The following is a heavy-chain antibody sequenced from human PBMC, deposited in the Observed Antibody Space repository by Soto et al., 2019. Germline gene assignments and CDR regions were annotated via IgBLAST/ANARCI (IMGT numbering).Heavy chain of an antibody. V-gene: IGHV3-30-3*01. J-gene: IGHJ4*02. CDR2: ISYDGSNK. D-gene: IGHD6-13*01. Sequence: PGGSLRLSCAASGFTSSSYAMHWVRQAPGKGLEWVAVISYDGSNKYYADSVKGRFTISRDNSKNTLYLQMNSLRAEDTAVYYCARDHYNAAFFEYWGQGTLVTVSS. CDR3: ARDHYNAAFFEY. CDR1: GFTSSSYA.